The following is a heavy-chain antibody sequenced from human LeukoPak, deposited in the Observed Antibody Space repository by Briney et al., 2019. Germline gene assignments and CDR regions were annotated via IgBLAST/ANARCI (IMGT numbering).Heavy chain of an antibody. V-gene: IGHV3-21*01. Sequence: PGGSLRLSCAASGFTFSSYSMNWVRQAPGKGLEWVSSITSGSSYIYYADSVKGRFTISRDNAKNSLYLQMNSLSADDTAVYYCARDARYSSGWHTGNYYGMDVWGQGTTVTVSS. CDR1: GFTFSSYS. CDR3: ARDARYSSGWHTGNYYGMDV. J-gene: IGHJ6*02. D-gene: IGHD6-19*01. CDR2: ITSGSSYI.